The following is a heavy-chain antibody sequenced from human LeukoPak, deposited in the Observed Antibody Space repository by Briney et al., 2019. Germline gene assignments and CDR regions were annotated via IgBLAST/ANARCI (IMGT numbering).Heavy chain of an antibody. CDR1: GGSITNYY. D-gene: IGHD1-26*01. V-gene: IGHV4-59*08. CDR3: ARHAGIVRATGVFDY. CDR2: SYYNVNT. J-gene: IGHJ4*02. Sequence: PSETLSLTCTVSGGSITNYYWSWIRQPPGNGLEWIGFSYYNVNTNYNPSLTSRVPISVDTSKNQFSLKRTSVTAGNTAVYYCARHAGIVRATGVFDYWGQGTLVTVSS.